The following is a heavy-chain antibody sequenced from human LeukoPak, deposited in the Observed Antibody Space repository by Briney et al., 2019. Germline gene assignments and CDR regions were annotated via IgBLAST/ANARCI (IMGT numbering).Heavy chain of an antibody. Sequence: PSETLSLTCAVYGGSFSGYYWSWIRQPPGKGLEWVGEINHSGSTNYNPSLKSRVTMSVDTSKNQFSLKLSSVTAADTAVYYCARGKQQWPGRGNLYFDYWGQGTLVTVSS. J-gene: IGHJ4*02. CDR1: GGSFSGYY. D-gene: IGHD6-19*01. V-gene: IGHV4-34*01. CDR2: INHSGST. CDR3: ARGKQQWPGRGNLYFDY.